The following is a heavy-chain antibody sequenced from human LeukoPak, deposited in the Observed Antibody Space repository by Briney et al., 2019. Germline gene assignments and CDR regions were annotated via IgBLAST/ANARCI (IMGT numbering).Heavy chain of an antibody. V-gene: IGHV1-2*02. Sequence: ASVKVSCKASGYTFIDYYIIWMRQAPGRGREYMGWINPKSGATRNGQKFQGRITMTRDTSVKTAYMDLGTLTSDDAAIYFCARGSAVSCTNSTCHAPLDYWGQGTLVTVSS. CDR3: ARGSAVSCTNSTCHAPLDY. D-gene: IGHD2-8*01. J-gene: IGHJ4*02. CDR1: GYTFIDYY. CDR2: INPKSGAT.